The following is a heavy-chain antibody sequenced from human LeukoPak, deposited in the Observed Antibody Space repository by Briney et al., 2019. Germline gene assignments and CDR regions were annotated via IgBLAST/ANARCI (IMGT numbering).Heavy chain of an antibody. D-gene: IGHD6-6*01. V-gene: IGHV3-30*02. Sequence: GGSLRLSCAASGFTLSNYAMHWVRQAPGKGLEWVTFIRYDGSNKYYAESVKGRFTISRDNSKNTLYLQMSSLRAEDTAVYYCAKAIHSSSSGVVDYWGQGTLVTVSS. CDR3: AKAIHSSSSGVVDY. CDR2: IRYDGSNK. CDR1: GFTLSNYA. J-gene: IGHJ4*02.